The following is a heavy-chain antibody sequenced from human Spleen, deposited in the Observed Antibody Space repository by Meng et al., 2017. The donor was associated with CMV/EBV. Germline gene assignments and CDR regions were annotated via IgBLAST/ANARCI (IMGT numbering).Heavy chain of an antibody. V-gene: IGHV1-69*10. CDR2: IIPILGIA. D-gene: IGHD3-16*01. Sequence: SCKASGGTFSSYAISWVRQAPGQGLEWMGGIIPILGIANYAQKFQSRVTITADKSTSTAYMELSSLRSEDTAVYYCATSVKTPPWGYWGQGTLVTVSS. CDR1: GGTFSSYA. CDR3: ATSVKTPPWGY. J-gene: IGHJ4*02.